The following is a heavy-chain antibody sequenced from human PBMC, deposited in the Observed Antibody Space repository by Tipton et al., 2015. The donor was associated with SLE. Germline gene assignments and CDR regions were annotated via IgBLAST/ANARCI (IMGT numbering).Heavy chain of an antibody. Sequence: TLSLTCTVSGGSISSGGYYWSWIRQHPGKGLEWIGYIYYSGSTYYNPSLKSRISISVDTSKSQFSLKLSSVTAADTAVYYCARDPGSGDAFDIWGQGTMVTVSS. J-gene: IGHJ3*02. CDR3: ARDPGSGDAFDI. CDR1: GGSISSGGYY. CDR2: IYYSGST. V-gene: IGHV4-31*03. D-gene: IGHD1-26*01.